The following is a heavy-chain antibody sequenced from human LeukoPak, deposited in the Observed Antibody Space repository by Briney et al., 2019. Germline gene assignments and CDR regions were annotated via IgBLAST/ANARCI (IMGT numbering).Heavy chain of an antibody. J-gene: IGHJ5*02. D-gene: IGHD2-2*02. CDR3: ARDGHAAVVPAAIDWFDP. Sequence: GGSLRLSCAASGFTFSSYWMSWVRQAPGKGLEWVANIKQDGSEKYYVDSVKGRFTISRDNAKNSLYLQMNSLRAEDTAVYYCARDGHAAVVPAAIDWFDPWGQGTLVTVSS. V-gene: IGHV3-7*01. CDR2: IKQDGSEK. CDR1: GFTFSSYW.